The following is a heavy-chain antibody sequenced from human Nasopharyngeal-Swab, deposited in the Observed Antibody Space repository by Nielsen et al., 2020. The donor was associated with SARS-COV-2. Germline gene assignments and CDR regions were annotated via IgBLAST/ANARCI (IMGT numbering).Heavy chain of an antibody. CDR3: ARGYGTIAVAGNDY. Sequence: SVKVSCKASGGTFSSYAISWVRQAPGQGLEWMGGIIPIFGTANYAQKFQGRVTITADESTSTAYMELSSLRSDDTAVYYCARGYGTIAVAGNDYWGQGTLVTVSS. CDR2: IIPIFGTA. CDR1: GGTFSSYA. J-gene: IGHJ4*02. D-gene: IGHD6-19*01. V-gene: IGHV1-69*13.